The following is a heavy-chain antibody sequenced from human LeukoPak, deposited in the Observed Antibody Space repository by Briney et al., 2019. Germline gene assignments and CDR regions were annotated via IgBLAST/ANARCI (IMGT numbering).Heavy chain of an antibody. Sequence: ASVEVSCKASGYTFTSYGVSWVRQAPGQGLEWMGWISAYNGNTNYAQKLQGRVTMTTDTSTSTAYMELRGLRSDDTAVYYCARRGTHSSWYGSSGWYDNWFDPWGQGTLVTVSS. V-gene: IGHV1-18*01. D-gene: IGHD6-19*01. CDR2: ISAYNGNT. CDR3: ARRGTHSSWYGSSGWYDNWFDP. CDR1: GYTFTSYG. J-gene: IGHJ5*02.